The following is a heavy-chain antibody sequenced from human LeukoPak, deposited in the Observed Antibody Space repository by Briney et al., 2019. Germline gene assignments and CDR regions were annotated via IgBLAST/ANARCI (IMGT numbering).Heavy chain of an antibody. CDR1: GYTFTGYY. CDR3: ARVKSSGNQNPFFDH. D-gene: IGHD6-19*01. Sequence: ASVKVSCKASGYTFTGYYMHWVRQAPGQGLEWMGLINPKSGGTSYAQKFQDRVTLTRDTSINTTYMELSRLRSDDTAVYYCARVKSSGNQNPFFDHWGQGTLVTVSS. V-gene: IGHV1-2*02. J-gene: IGHJ4*02. CDR2: INPKSGGT.